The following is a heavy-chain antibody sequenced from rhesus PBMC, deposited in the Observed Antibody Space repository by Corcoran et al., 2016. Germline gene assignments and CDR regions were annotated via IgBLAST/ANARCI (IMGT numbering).Heavy chain of an antibody. CDR3: ARTGGSWNDYYFDY. V-gene: IGHV4-160*01. D-gene: IGHD6-25*01. Sequence: QVQLQESGPGLVKPSETLSLTCAVSGGSISSNYWSWFRQPTGKGLEWIGRIYGSGGSTDHNPPRKSRVTISTDTSKNQFSLKRSSVTAADTAVYYCARTGGSWNDYYFDYWGQGVLVTVSS. J-gene: IGHJ4*01. CDR1: GGSISSNY. CDR2: IYGSGGST.